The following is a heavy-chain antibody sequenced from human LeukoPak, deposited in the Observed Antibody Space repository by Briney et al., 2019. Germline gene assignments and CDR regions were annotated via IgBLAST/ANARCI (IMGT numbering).Heavy chain of an antibody. D-gene: IGHD2-2*01. J-gene: IGHJ4*02. Sequence: RGSLRLSCAASGFTFSSYSMNWVRQAPGKGLEWVSSISSSSSYIYYADSVKGRFTISRDNAKNSLYLQMNSLRAEDTAVYYCASTNPQDIVVVPADDYYFDYWGQGTLVTVSS. CDR2: ISSSSSYI. CDR1: GFTFSSYS. V-gene: IGHV3-21*01. CDR3: ASTNPQDIVVVPADDYYFDY.